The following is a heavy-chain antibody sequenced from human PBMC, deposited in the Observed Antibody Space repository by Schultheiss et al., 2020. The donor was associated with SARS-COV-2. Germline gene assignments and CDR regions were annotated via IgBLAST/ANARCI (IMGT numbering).Heavy chain of an antibody. CDR3: ARRIRPPKSWFDP. CDR2: IYYSGST. J-gene: IGHJ5*02. V-gene: IGHV4-59*12. Sequence: GSLRLSCAASGFTFNNAWLSWVRQAPGKGLEWIGYIYYSGSTNLKPSLKSRVTMSVDTSKNQFSLKLTSVTAADTAVYYCARRIRPPKSWFDPWGQGVLVTVSS. CDR1: GFTFNNAW.